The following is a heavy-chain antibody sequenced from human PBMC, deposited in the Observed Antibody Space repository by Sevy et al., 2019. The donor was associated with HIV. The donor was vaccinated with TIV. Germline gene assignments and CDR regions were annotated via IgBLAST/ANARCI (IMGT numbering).Heavy chain of an antibody. Sequence: GESLKISCKGSGYSFTSYWIGWVRQMPGKGLEWMGIIYPGDSDTRYSPSFQGQVTISADKSISTAYLQWSGLKGSDTAMYYCARHSSGYSSSWYGGVIISYGMDVWGQGTTVTVSS. D-gene: IGHD6-13*01. V-gene: IGHV5-51*01. CDR1: GYSFTSYW. J-gene: IGHJ6*02. CDR2: IYPGDSDT. CDR3: ARHSSGYSSSWYGGVIISYGMDV.